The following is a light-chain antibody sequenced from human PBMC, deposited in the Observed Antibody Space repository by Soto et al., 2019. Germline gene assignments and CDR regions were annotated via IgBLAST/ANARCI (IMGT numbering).Light chain of an antibody. CDR2: DAS. Sequence: EIVLPQSPATLSLSPGERATLSCRASQSVSSYLAWYQQKPGQAPRLLIYDASNRATGVPARFSGSRSGTDFTLTISDLEPADFGLYYCQQRLNWPPGFGQGTKVDIK. V-gene: IGKV3-11*01. J-gene: IGKJ1*01. CDR3: QQRLNWPPG. CDR1: QSVSSY.